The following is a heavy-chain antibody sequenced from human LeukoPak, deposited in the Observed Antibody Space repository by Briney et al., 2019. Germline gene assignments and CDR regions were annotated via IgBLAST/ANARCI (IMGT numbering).Heavy chain of an antibody. CDR3: ARQGYSSGY. CDR2: IKQDGSEK. V-gene: IGHV3-7*04. CDR1: GLTFSSYW. J-gene: IGHJ4*02. D-gene: IGHD6-19*01. Sequence: PGGSLRLSCAASGLTFSSYWMSWVRQAPGKGLEWVANIKQDGSEKYYVDSVKGRFTISRDNAKNSLYLQMNSLRVEDTAVYYCARQGYSSGYWGQGTLDTVSS.